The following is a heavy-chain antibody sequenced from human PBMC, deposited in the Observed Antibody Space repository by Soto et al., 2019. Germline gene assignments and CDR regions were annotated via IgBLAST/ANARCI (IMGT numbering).Heavy chain of an antibody. V-gene: IGHV4-30-2*01. D-gene: IGHD5-12*01. J-gene: IGHJ4*02. Sequence: SETLSLTCTVSGGSISSGAYYWSWIRQPPGKGLEWIGYIYHSGSTYYNPSLKSRVTISVDRSKNQFSLKLSSVTAADTAVYYCAAGGGLPRYYWGQGTLVTVSS. CDR1: GGSISSGAYY. CDR2: IYHSGST. CDR3: AAGGGLPRYY.